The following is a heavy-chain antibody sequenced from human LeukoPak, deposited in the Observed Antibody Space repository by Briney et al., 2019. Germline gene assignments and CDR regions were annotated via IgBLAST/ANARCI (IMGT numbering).Heavy chain of an antibody. D-gene: IGHD6-19*01. J-gene: IGHJ4*02. V-gene: IGHV3-21*01. CDR3: ARDTHSGYFDY. CDR1: SFTFSSYS. Sequence: GGSLRLSRAASSFTFSSYSMNWVRQAPGKGLEWVSSISGSGSYIYYADSVKGRFTISRDNAKNSLYLQMNSLRAEDTAVYYCARDTHSGYFDYWGQGTLVTVSS. CDR2: ISGSGSYI.